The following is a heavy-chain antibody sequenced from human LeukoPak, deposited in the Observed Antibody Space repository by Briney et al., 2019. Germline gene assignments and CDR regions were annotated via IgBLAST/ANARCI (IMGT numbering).Heavy chain of an antibody. CDR3: ARDKWFREFHYYYYYMDV. Sequence: PGGSLRLSCAASGFTFSSYGMHWVRQAPGKGLEWVAVIWYDGSNKYYADSVKGRFTISGDNSKNTLYLQMNSLRAEDTAVYYCARDKWFREFHYYYYYMDVWGKGTTVTVSS. CDR2: IWYDGSNK. J-gene: IGHJ6*03. CDR1: GFTFSSYG. V-gene: IGHV3-33*01. D-gene: IGHD3-10*01.